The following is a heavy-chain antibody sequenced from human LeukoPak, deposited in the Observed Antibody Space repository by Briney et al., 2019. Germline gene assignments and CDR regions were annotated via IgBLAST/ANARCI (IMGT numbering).Heavy chain of an antibody. V-gene: IGHV3-30*18. J-gene: IGHJ6*02. Sequence: GRSLRLSCAASGFTFSSYGMHWVRQAPGKGLEWVAVISYDGSNKYYADSVKGRFTISRDNSKKTLYLQMNSLRAEDTAVYYCAKVLAVADNYYYYGTDVWGQGTTVTVSS. D-gene: IGHD6-19*01. CDR1: GFTFSSYG. CDR3: AKVLAVADNYYYYGTDV. CDR2: ISYDGSNK.